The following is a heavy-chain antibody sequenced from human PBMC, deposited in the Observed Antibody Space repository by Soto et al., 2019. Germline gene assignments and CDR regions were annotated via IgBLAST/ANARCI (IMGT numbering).Heavy chain of an antibody. D-gene: IGHD2-2*01. CDR2: IFHSGST. Sequence: SETLSLTCAVSGVSIIRGGYSWSWIREPPGKGLEWIGYIFHSGSTYYNPSLKSRVTISVDTSKNQFSLKLSSVTAADTAVYYCASYQQSYAFDIWGQGTMVT. V-gene: IGHV4-30-2*05. J-gene: IGHJ3*02. CDR3: ASYQQSYAFDI. CDR1: GVSIIRGGYS.